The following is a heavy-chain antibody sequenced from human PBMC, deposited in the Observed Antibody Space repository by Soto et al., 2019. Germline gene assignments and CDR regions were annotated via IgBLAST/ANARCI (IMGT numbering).Heavy chain of an antibody. D-gene: IGHD2-15*01. V-gene: IGHV1-18*01. CDR2: ISAYNGNT. CDR1: GYTFTSYG. CDR3: ARGRARGGCSGGSCYLFDY. J-gene: IGHJ4*02. Sequence: ASVKVSCTASGYTFTSYGISWVRQAPGQGLEWMGWISAYNGNTNYAQKLQGRVTMTTDTSTSTAYMELRSLRSDDTAVYYCARGRARGGCSGGSCYLFDYWGQGTLVTVSS.